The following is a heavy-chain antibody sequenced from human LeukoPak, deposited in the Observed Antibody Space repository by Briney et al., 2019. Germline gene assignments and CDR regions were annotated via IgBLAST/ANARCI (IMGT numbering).Heavy chain of an antibody. CDR3: ARHERQVAYDAFDI. CDR2: IYYTGST. J-gene: IGHJ3*02. CDR1: GGSISSYY. V-gene: IGHV4-59*08. D-gene: IGHD2-15*01. Sequence: PSETLSLTCTVSGGSISSYYWSWVRQPPGKGLEWIGYIYYTGSTNDNPSLKGRVTMSVDTSTNQFSLKVSSVTAADTAVYYCARHERQVAYDAFDIWGQGTMVTVSS.